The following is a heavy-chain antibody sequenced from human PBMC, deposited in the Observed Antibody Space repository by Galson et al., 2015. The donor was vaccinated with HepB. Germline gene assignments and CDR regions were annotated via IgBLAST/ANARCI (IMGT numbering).Heavy chain of an antibody. CDR1: GGSISSYY. Sequence: LSLTCTVSGGSISSYYWSWIRQPPGKGLEWIGYIYYSGSTNYNPSLKSRVTISVDTSKNQFSLKLSSVTAADTAVYYCARVLDQPKQWHGGVEFDYWGQGTLVTVSS. CDR2: IYYSGST. D-gene: IGHD6-19*01. J-gene: IGHJ4*02. CDR3: ARVLDQPKQWHGGVEFDY. V-gene: IGHV4-59*01.